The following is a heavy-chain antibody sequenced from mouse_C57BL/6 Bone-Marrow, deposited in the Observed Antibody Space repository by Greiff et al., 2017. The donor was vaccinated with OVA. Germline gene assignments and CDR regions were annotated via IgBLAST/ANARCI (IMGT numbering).Heavy chain of an antibody. J-gene: IGHJ1*03. V-gene: IGHV1-69*01. D-gene: IGHD2-4*01. CDR2: IDPSDSYT. CDR1: GYTFTSYW. Sequence: QVQLQQSGAELVMPGASVKLSCKASGYTFTSYWMHWVKQRPGQGLEWIGEIDPSDSYTNYNQKFKGKSTLTVDKFSSTAYMQLSSLTSEDSAVYYCARWDYDYDYDVWGTGTTVTVSS. CDR3: ARWDYDYDYDV.